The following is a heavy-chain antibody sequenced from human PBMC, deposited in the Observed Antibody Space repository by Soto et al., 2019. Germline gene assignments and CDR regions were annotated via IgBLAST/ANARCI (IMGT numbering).Heavy chain of an antibody. J-gene: IGHJ6*02. D-gene: IGHD2-15*01. CDR1: GFTFSSYA. CDR3: ARGGYCSGGSCYYYYYGMDV. CDR2: ISYDGSNK. V-gene: IGHV3-30-3*01. Sequence: SLRLSCAASGFTFSSYAMHWVRQAPGKGLEWVAVISYDGSNKYYADSVKGRFTISRDNSKNTLYLQMNSLRAEDTAVYYCARGGYCSGGSCYYYYYGMDVWGQGT.